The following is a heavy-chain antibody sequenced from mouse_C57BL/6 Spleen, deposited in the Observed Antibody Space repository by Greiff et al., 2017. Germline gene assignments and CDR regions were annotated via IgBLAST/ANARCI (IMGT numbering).Heavy chain of an antibody. CDR3: ATPTVVATDYFDY. D-gene: IGHD1-1*01. CDR1: GYTFTSYW. CDR2: IHPNSGST. J-gene: IGHJ2*01. V-gene: IGHV1-64*01. Sequence: QVQLQQSGAELVKPGASVKLSCKASGYTFTSYWMHWVKQRPGQGLEWIGMIHPNSGSTNYNEKFKSKATLTVDKSSSTAYMQLSSLTSEDSAVYYCATPTVVATDYFDYWGQGTTLTVSS.